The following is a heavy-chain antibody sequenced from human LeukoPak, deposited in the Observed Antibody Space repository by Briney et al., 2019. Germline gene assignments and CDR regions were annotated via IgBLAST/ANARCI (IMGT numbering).Heavy chain of an antibody. J-gene: IGHJ2*01. CDR2: ISYDETNK. CDR1: GFTFTNYA. Sequence: PGGSLRLSCAASGFTFTNYAMHWVRQAPGKWLEWVAVISYDETNKYYEDSVKGRFTISRDSSKNTLYLQMSSLRDEDTAVYYCAKNNDYGGSYWYFDLWGRGTLVTVSS. D-gene: IGHD4-23*01. V-gene: IGHV3-30*04. CDR3: AKNNDYGGSYWYFDL.